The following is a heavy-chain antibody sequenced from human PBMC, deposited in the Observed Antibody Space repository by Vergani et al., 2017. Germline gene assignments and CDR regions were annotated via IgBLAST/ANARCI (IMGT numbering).Heavy chain of an antibody. CDR3: ARAGGRTSSYFYYYMDI. J-gene: IGHJ6*03. D-gene: IGHD1-14*01. V-gene: IGHV4-4*07. CDR1: GGSISSYY. CDR2: VHTTGST. Sequence: QVQLQESGPGLVKPSETLSLTCTVSGGSISSYYWSWIRQPAGKGLEWIGRVHTTGSTNYNPSLKSRVTMSVNTSKNHFYLKLSSVTAAETAVYFCARAGGRTSSYFYYYMDIWSKGTTVTVSS.